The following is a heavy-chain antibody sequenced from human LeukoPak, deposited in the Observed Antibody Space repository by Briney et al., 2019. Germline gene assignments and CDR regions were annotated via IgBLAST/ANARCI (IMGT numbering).Heavy chain of an antibody. J-gene: IGHJ3*02. CDR3: ARGGRSTSCCDDAFDI. CDR2: INPKSGGT. Sequence: ASVKVSCKASGYTFTGYYVHWVRQAPGQGLEWMGWINPKSGGTNNAENFQGRVTMTRDTSISTAYMELSRLKSDDTAVYYCARGGRSTSCCDDAFDIWGQGTMVTVSS. V-gene: IGHV1-2*02. CDR1: GYTFTGYY. D-gene: IGHD2-2*01.